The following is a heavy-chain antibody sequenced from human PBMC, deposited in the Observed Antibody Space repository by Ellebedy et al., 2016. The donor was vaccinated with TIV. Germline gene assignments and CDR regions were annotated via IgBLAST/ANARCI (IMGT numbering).Heavy chain of an antibody. CDR1: GFTLSSYA. Sequence: GESLKISCAASGFTLSSYAMSWVRQAPGKGLEWVSSITGSGSNTYYADSVKGRFTISRDNSKNTLYVQMNSLRVEDTAVYHCAKHRRESSGYHFENWGQGSLVTVSS. CDR2: ITGSGSNT. D-gene: IGHD3-22*01. J-gene: IGHJ4*02. V-gene: IGHV3-23*01. CDR3: AKHRRESSGYHFEN.